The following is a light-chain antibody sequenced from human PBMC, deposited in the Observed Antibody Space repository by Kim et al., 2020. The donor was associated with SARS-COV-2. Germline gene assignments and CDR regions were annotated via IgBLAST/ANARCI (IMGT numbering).Light chain of an antibody. CDR1: SDNVGNEG. V-gene: IGLV10-54*01. Sequence: RQTATLTCTGKSDNVGNEGAGWLQHRKGHPPKLRSYRNNNRPSGISERLSASRSGNTASLTITGLQPEDEADYYCSAWDHSLHGWVFGGGTKLTVL. CDR3: SAWDHSLHGWV. CDR2: RNN. J-gene: IGLJ3*02.